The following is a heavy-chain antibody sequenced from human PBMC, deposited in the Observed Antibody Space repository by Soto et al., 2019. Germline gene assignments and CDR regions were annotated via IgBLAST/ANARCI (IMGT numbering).Heavy chain of an antibody. Sequence: SETLSLTCTVSGGSSSSYYWSWIRQPPGKGLEWIGYIYYSGSTNYNPSLKSRVTISVDTSKNQFSLKLSSVTAADTAVYYCARLGDDFWSGYSDRTGVPNWFDPWGQGTLVTVSS. CDR3: ARLGDDFWSGYSDRTGVPNWFDP. J-gene: IGHJ5*02. CDR2: IYYSGST. V-gene: IGHV4-59*08. D-gene: IGHD3-3*01. CDR1: GGSSSSYY.